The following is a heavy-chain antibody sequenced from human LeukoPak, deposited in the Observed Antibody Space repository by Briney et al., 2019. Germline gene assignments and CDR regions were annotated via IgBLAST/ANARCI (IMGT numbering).Heavy chain of an antibody. CDR2: IIPIFGTA. CDR3: ARAGNYDFWSGGFDY. CDR1: GGTFSSYA. J-gene: IGHJ4*02. V-gene: IGHV1-69*01. D-gene: IGHD3-3*01. Sequence: EASVKVSCKASGGTFSSYAISWVRQAPGQGLEWMGGIIPIFGTANYAQKFQGRVTITADESTSTAYMELSSLRSEDTAVYYCARAGNYDFWSGGFDYWGQGTLVTVSS.